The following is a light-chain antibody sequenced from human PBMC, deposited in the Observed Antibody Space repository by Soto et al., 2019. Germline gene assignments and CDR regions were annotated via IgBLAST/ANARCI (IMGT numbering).Light chain of an antibody. CDR1: QSVSTN. Sequence: EIVLTQSPGTLSLSPGERATLSCRASQSVSTNLAWYQQKPGLAPTLLISDASNRATGIPDRFGGSGSGADFTLTISRLEPEDFAVYYCQQYGSSPRTFGQGTKVDIK. CDR3: QQYGSSPRT. CDR2: DAS. V-gene: IGKV3-20*01. J-gene: IGKJ1*01.